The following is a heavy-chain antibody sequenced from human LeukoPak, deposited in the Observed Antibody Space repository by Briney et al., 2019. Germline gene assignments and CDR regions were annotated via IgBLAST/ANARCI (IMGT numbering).Heavy chain of an antibody. CDR2: ISAYNGNT. J-gene: IGHJ2*01. CDR3: ARAPGGRITIFGVPRTGYFDL. D-gene: IGHD3-3*01. CDR1: GYTFTSYG. V-gene: IGHV1-18*01. Sequence: ASVKVSCKASGYTFTSYGISWVRQAPGQGLEWMGWISAYNGNTNYAQKLQGRVTITRNTSISTAYMELSSLRSEDTAVYYCARAPGGRITIFGVPRTGYFDLWGRGTLVTVSS.